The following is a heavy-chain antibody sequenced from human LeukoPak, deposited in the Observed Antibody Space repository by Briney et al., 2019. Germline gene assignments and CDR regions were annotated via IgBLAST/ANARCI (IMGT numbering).Heavy chain of an antibody. CDR1: GIVFSNTA. Sequence: GRSLRLSCAASGIVFSNTAMNCARQSPGRGLEWVSAISGGGERTFYADSVKGRFTISRDNSKNMVYLQMNSLRADDTAIYYCGKDGGQYSSGPEFDPRGQGALVTVSS. CDR3: GKDGGQYSSGPEFDP. D-gene: IGHD6-19*01. J-gene: IGHJ5*02. V-gene: IGHV3-23*01. CDR2: ISGGGERT.